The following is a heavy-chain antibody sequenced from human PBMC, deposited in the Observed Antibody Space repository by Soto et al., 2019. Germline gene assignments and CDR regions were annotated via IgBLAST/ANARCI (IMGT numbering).Heavy chain of an antibody. V-gene: IGHV4-31*03. CDR2: IYYSGST. D-gene: IGHD5-12*01. CDR3: AKTFWDIVATDGWFDP. J-gene: IGHJ5*02. CDR1: GGSISSGGYY. Sequence: QVQLQESGPGLVKPSQTLSLTCTVSGGSISSGGYYWSWIRQHPGKGLEWIGYIYYSGSTYYNPSLKSRVTISVDTSKSQFSLKLSSVTAADTAVYYCAKTFWDIVATDGWFDPWGQGTLVTVSS.